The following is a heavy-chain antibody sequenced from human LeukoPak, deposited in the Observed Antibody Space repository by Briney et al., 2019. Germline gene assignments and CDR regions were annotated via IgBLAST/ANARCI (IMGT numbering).Heavy chain of an antibody. J-gene: IGHJ4*02. V-gene: IGHV3-23*01. CDR3: VADFDY. Sequence: GGSLRLSCAASGFTFGSYAMGWVRQAPGKGLEWVSAISSSGASKYYADSLKGRFTISRDNAKNSLYLQMNSLRAEDTAVYYCVADFDYWGQGTLVTVSS. CDR2: ISSSGASK. CDR1: GFTFGSYA.